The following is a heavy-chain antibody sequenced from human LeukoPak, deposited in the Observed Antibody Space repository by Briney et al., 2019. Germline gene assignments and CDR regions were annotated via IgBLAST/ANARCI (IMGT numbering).Heavy chain of an antibody. CDR2: MNPNSGNT. CDR3: ARGGDYYDFWSGYRYYFDY. D-gene: IGHD3-3*01. CDR1: GYTFSSYD. Sequence: ASVKVSCKASGYTFSSYDINWVRQATGQGLEWMGWMNPNSGNTGYAQKFQGRVTITRNTSISTAYMELSSLRSEDTAVYYCARGGDYYDFWSGYRYYFDYWGQGTLVTVSS. J-gene: IGHJ4*02. V-gene: IGHV1-8*03.